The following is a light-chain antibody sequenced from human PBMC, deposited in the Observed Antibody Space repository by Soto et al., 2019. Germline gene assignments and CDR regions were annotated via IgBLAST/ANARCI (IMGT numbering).Light chain of an antibody. CDR2: ANI. J-gene: IGLJ1*01. Sequence: QPVLTQPPSVSGAPGQRVTISCTGSSSNSGAGYDVHWYQQRPGAAPKLLISANINRPSGVPDRFSGSKSGTSASLAITGLQADDEGDYYCQSYDSTLSARYVFGTGTKLTVL. CDR3: QSYDSTLSARYV. V-gene: IGLV1-40*01. CDR1: SSNSGAGYD.